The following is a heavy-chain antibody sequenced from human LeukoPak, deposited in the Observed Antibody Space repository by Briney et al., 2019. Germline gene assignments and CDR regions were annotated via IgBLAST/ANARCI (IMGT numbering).Heavy chain of an antibody. CDR3: ARHPDGSLSLDY. CDR2: IYYCGST. Sequence: PSETLSPTCTLPFASISSGGYYWCWIRQHPWKGLEWIGYIYYCGSTYYTPSLKSRVTISVDTSKNQFSLKLSSVTAADTAVYYCARHPDGSLSLDYWGQGTLVTVSS. V-gene: IGHV4-31*03. D-gene: IGHD1-26*01. J-gene: IGHJ4*02. CDR1: FASISSGGYY.